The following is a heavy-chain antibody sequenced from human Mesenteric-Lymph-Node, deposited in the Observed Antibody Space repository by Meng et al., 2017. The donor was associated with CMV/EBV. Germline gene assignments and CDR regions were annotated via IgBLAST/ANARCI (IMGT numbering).Heavy chain of an antibody. CDR3: ARVKDIVVVPAANNWFDP. D-gene: IGHD2-2*01. V-gene: IGHV1-18*01. CDR1: GYTFTNYG. J-gene: IGHJ5*02. Sequence: ASVKVSCKASGYTFTNYGISWVRQAPGQGLEGMGWISTYNGNSNYAQNLQGRVTMTTDTSTSTAYMELRSLRSDDTAVYYCARVKDIVVVPAANNWFDPWGQGTLVTVSS. CDR2: ISTYNGNS.